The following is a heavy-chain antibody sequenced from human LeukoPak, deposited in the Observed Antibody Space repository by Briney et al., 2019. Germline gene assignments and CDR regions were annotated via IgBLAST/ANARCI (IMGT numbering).Heavy chain of an antibody. CDR2: IWYDGSNK. J-gene: IGHJ4*02. D-gene: IGHD6-13*01. CDR1: GFTFSSYG. V-gene: IGHV3-33*01. CDR3: ARARIAAPLLDY. Sequence: GGSLRLSCAASGFTFSSYGMHWVRQAPGKGLEWVAVIWYDGSNKYYVDSVKGRFTISRDNAKNSLYLQMNSLRVEDTAVYFCARARIAAPLLDYWGQGTLVTVSS.